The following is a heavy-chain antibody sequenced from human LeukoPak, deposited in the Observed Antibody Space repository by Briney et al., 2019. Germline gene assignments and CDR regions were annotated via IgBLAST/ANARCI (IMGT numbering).Heavy chain of an antibody. D-gene: IGHD3-22*01. CDR2: IKQDGTAK. CDR3: VRDPHYDSGGYYWAFDN. J-gene: IGHJ4*02. CDR1: GFAFSSHY. V-gene: IGHV3-7*01. Sequence: GGSLRLSCAASGFAFSSHYMTWVRQAPGKGLEWVANIKQDGTAKYYVDSVKGRFTISRDNAKNSLYLQMNSLRAEDTAVYYCVRDPHYDSGGYYWAFDNWGQGTLVTVSS.